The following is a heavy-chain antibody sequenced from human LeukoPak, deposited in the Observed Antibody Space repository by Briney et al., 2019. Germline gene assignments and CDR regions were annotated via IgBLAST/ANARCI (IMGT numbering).Heavy chain of an antibody. CDR2: INPNSGDI. CDR3: ARGYVGIEMGLGY. V-gene: IGHV1-2*02. D-gene: IGHD3/OR15-3a*01. J-gene: IGHJ4*02. CDR1: GYTFSNYF. Sequence: GASVKVSCKASGYTFSNYFIYWLRQAPGQGLEWMGGINPNSGDINYAPKFQGRVTMTRDTSISTAYMDLNRLSSDDTAVYYCARGYVGIEMGLGYWGQGTVVTVSS.